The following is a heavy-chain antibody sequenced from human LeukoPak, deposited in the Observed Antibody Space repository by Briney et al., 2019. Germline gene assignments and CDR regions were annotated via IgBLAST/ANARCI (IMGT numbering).Heavy chain of an antibody. J-gene: IGHJ6*02. CDR2: IRSKAYGGTT. Sequence: GGSLRLSCTASGFTFGDYAMTWVRQAPGKGLECVGFIRSKAYGGTTEYAASVKGRFTISRDDSKSIAYLQMNCLKTEDTAVYYCTRAYADYDYYGMDVWGQGTTVTVSS. CDR3: TRAYADYDYYGMDV. CDR1: GFTFGDYA. D-gene: IGHD2-8*01. V-gene: IGHV3-49*04.